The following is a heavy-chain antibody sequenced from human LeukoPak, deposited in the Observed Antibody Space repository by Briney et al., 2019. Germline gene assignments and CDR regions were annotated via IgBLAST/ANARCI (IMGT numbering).Heavy chain of an antibody. Sequence: SETLSLTCTVSGGSISSSSYYWGWIRQPPGKGLEWIGSIYYSGSTYYNPSLKSRVTISVDRSKNQFSLKLSSVTAADTAEYYCARAPDRSGSLDYWGQGTLVTVSP. V-gene: IGHV4-39*07. CDR1: GGSISSSSYY. CDR3: ARAPDRSGSLDY. J-gene: IGHJ4*02. CDR2: IYYSGST. D-gene: IGHD3-10*01.